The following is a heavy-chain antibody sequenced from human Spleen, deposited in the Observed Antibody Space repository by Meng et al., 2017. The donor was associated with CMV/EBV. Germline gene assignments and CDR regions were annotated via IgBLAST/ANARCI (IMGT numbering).Heavy chain of an antibody. V-gene: IGHV4-61*08. CDR3: AKSGGLEWLFADY. CDR1: GGSVSSDGHY. D-gene: IGHD3-3*01. J-gene: IGHJ4*02. Sequence: SETLSLTCSVSGGSVSSDGHYWSWIRQPPGKGLEWIGYISYSGNTNYNPSLKSRVTMSVDTSRNQFSLRLNSMTAADTAVYYCAKSGGLEWLFADYWGQGTLVTVSS. CDR2: ISYSGNT.